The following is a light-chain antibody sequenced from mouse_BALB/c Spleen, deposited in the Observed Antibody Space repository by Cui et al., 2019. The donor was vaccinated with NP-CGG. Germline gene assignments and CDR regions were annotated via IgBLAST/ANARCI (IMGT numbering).Light chain of an antibody. J-gene: IGLJ1*01. V-gene: IGLV1*01. Sequence: QAVLTQEFAPTTSPGEKVTLTCRSSTGAVTTSNYANWVQEKPDHLFTGLIGGTNNRAPGVPARFSGSLIGDKAALTITGTQTEDEAIYFCALWYSNHWVFGGGTKLTVL. CDR1: TGAVTTSNY. CDR2: GTN. CDR3: ALWYSNHWV.